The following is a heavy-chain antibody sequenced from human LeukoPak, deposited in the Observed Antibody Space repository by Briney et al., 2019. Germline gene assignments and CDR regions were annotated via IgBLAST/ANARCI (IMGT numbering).Heavy chain of an antibody. CDR2: IWYDGSSK. CDR3: ARVSGYCSGGSCYVIDAFDI. V-gene: IGHV3-33*01. J-gene: IGHJ3*02. CDR1: GFTFSSYG. Sequence: GGSLRLSCAASGFTFSSYGMHWVRQAPGKGLEWVAVIWYDGSSKYYADSVKGRFTISRDNSKNTPYLQMNSLRAEDTAVYYCARVSGYCSGGSCYVIDAFDIWGQGTMVTVSS. D-gene: IGHD2-15*01.